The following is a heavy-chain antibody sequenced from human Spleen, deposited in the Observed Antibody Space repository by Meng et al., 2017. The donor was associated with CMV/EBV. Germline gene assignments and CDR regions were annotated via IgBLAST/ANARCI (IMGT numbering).Heavy chain of an antibody. CDR3: ARAEISFGGIIAPGWFDP. D-gene: IGHD3-16*02. CDR2: LYRGGIT. V-gene: IGHV3-66*02. CDR1: FTVTTNY. J-gene: IGHJ5*02. Sequence: FTVTTNYMTWVRQAPGKGLEWVSILYRGGITYYADSVKGRFTVSRDTSRNTVFLQMNSLRPDDTAMYYCARAEISFGGIIAPGWFDPWGQGTLVTVSS.